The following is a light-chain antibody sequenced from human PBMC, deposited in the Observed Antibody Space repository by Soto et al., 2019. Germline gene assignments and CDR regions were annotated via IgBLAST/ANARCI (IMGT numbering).Light chain of an antibody. CDR1: QSVSSSY. J-gene: IGKJ1*01. Sequence: EIVLTQSPGTLSLSPGERATLSCRASQSVSSSYLAWYQQKPGQAPRLLIYGASSRATGIPDRFSGSGSGTDFTLTISRLEPEDFAVYYCQQYGSSPHWTFGQGTKVEI. CDR2: GAS. CDR3: QQYGSSPHWT. V-gene: IGKV3-20*01.